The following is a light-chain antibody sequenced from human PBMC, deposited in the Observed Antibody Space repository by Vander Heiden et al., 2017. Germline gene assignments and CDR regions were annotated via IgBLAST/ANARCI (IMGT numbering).Light chain of an antibody. V-gene: IGKV1-5*01. CDR1: QSISSW. CDR2: DAS. CDR3: QQYNSYSSYT. Sequence: DIQMTQSPSTLSASVGDRVTITCRASQSISSWSAWYQQKPGKAPKLLIYDASLLESGVPSRFSGSGYGTEFTLTISSRQPDDFAAYYCQQYNSYSSYTFGQGTKLEIK. J-gene: IGKJ2*01.